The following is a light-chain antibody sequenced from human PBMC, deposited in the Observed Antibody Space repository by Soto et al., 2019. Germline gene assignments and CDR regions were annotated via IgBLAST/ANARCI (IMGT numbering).Light chain of an antibody. CDR3: QQRANWRIT. V-gene: IGKV3-11*01. J-gene: IGKJ5*01. Sequence: EPLLTQSPGTLSLSPGDTATLSCRASQFITSAYLAWYQQKPGQAPRLLIYDTSNRATGIPARFSGSGSGTDFTLTISSLEPEDFAVYYCQQRANWRITFGQGTRLDIK. CDR1: QFITSAY. CDR2: DTS.